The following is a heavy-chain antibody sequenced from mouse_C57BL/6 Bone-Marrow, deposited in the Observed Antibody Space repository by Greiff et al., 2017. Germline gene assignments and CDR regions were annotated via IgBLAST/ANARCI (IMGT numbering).Heavy chain of an antibody. CDR3: ASGDYDLFAY. J-gene: IGHJ3*01. Sequence: QVQLQQPGAELVKPGASVKMSCKASGYTFTSYWITWVKQRPGQGLEWIGDIYPGSGSTNYNEKFKSKATLTVDTSSCTAYMQLSSLTSEDSAVYYCASGDYDLFAYWGQETLVTVSA. D-gene: IGHD2-4*01. CDR1: GYTFTSYW. CDR2: IYPGSGST. V-gene: IGHV1-55*01.